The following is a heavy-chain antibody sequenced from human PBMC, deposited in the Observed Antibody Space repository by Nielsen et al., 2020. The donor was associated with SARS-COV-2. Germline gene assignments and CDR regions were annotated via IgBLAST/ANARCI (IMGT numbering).Heavy chain of an antibody. J-gene: IGHJ4*02. V-gene: IGHV3-23*01. Sequence: GESLKISCAASGFTFSSYAMSWVRQAPGKGLERVSAISSSTYYADSVKGRFTVSRDNSKNTLYLQMNSLRAEDTAVYYCAKRSGYTSGWYGDYWGQGTLVTVSS. CDR2: ISSST. CDR1: GFTFSSYA. CDR3: AKRSGYTSGWYGDY. D-gene: IGHD6-19*01.